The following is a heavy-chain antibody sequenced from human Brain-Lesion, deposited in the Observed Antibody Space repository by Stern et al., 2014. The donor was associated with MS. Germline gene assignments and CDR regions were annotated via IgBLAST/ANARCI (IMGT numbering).Heavy chain of an antibody. V-gene: IGHV3-7*01. CDR3: ARVYNTIYGIVTQRGSGMDV. D-gene: IGHD3-3*01. Sequence: EVQLAESGGGLVQPGGSLTISCTAAGFTVGNYWMTWVRQAPGKGLDWVANIKEDGTEKNYVDSVKDRFTISRDNARNSLYLQMNSLRVEDTALYYCARVYNTIYGIVTQRGSGMDVWGQGTTVIVSS. CDR1: GFTVGNYW. J-gene: IGHJ6*02. CDR2: IKEDGTEK.